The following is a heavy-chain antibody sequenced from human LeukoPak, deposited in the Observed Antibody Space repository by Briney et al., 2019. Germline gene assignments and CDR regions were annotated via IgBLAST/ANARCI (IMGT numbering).Heavy chain of an antibody. Sequence: GEYPKISCKGSGYTFIRFWIGWVRQMPGKGLEWMGIIYPGDSETRYSPSFQGQVTISVDKSISTAYLQWSSLKASDTTVYYCATGGIYSSNFDYWGQGTLVTVSS. CDR1: GYTFIRFW. D-gene: IGHD5-18*01. CDR2: IYPGDSET. CDR3: ATGGIYSSNFDY. V-gene: IGHV5-51*01. J-gene: IGHJ4*02.